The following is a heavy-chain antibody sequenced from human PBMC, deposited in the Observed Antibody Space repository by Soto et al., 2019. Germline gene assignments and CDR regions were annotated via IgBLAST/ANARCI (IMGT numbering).Heavy chain of an antibody. V-gene: IGHV3-33*01. J-gene: IGHJ4*02. CDR3: ARDPRITIFGLVPDY. CDR1: GFTFSNYG. CDR2: VWYDGINK. D-gene: IGHD3-3*01. Sequence: QVQLVESGGGMVQPGRSLRLSCAASGFTFSNYGMHWVRQAPGKGLEWVAVVWYDGINKYYADSVKGRFTISRDNSKNTLYLQMNSLRAEDTAVYYCARDPRITIFGLVPDYWGQGTLVTVSS.